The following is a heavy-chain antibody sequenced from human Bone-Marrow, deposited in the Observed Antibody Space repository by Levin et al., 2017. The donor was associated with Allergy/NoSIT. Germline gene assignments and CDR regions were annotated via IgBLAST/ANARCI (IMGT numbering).Heavy chain of an antibody. CDR3: ARESAMLIGHNPFDS. CDR1: GGTFSSNS. V-gene: IGHV1-69*06. CDR2: ITPISGST. Sequence: GASVKVSCQASGGTFSSNSFSWVRQAPGQGLEWVGGITPISGSTMYARKFQGRVTITADTSTSTAYLELSSLTSEDTAVYYCARESAMLIGHNPFDSWGQGTLVAVSS. D-gene: IGHD3-22*01. J-gene: IGHJ4*02.